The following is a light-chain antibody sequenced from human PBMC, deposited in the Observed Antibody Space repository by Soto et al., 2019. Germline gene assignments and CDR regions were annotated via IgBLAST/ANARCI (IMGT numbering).Light chain of an antibody. J-gene: IGLJ2*01. Sequence: QAVVTQELSLTVSPGGTVTLTCGSSTGAVTSGHYPYWFQQKPGQAPRTLIYDTSNKHSWTPARFSGSLLGGKAALTLSGAQPEDEAEYYCLLSYSGARLLFGGGTKLTVL. CDR3: LLSYSGARLL. V-gene: IGLV7-46*01. CDR2: DTS. CDR1: TGAVTSGHY.